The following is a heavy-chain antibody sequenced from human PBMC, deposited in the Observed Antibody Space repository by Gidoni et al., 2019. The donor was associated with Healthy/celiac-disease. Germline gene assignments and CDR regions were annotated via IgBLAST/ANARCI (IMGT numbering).Heavy chain of an antibody. J-gene: IGHJ4*02. CDR3: VRVPHQYYYDSSGYYETPGRFDY. D-gene: IGHD3-22*01. CDR2: IYYSGST. Sequence: QRQLHESAPGRVKPSDTLALTSTVSGGSISSYYGSWIRQPPGKGLEWIGYIYYSGSTNYNPSLNSRVTISLDTANNQFSLKLSSVTAADTAVYYCVRVPHQYYYDSSGYYETPGRFDYWGQGTLVTVSS. V-gene: IGHV4-59*07. CDR1: GGSISSYY.